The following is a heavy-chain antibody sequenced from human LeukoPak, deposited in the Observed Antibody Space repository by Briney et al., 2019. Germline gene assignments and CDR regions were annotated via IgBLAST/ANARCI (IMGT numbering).Heavy chain of an antibody. CDR2: FYYSGST. CDR1: GGSISSYY. D-gene: IGHD2-2*01. J-gene: IGHJ4*02. V-gene: IGHV4-59*08. Sequence: SETLSLTCTVSGGSISSYYYSWIRQPPGKGLEWIGYFYYSGSTYYNPSLKSRVTISVDTSKNQFSLKLSSVTAADTAVYYCARALSYAGFDYWGQGALVTVSS. CDR3: ARALSYAGFDY.